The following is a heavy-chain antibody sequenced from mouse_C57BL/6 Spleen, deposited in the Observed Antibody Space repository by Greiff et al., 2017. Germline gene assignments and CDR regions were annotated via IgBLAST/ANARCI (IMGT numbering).Heavy chain of an antibody. Sequence: QVQLQQSGPGLVAPSQSLSITCTVSGFSLTSYGVHWVRQPPGKGLEWLVVIWSDGSTTYNSALKSRLSISKDNSKGQVFLKMNSLQTDDTAMYYCARHRSVGGYFDVWGTGTTVTVSS. V-gene: IGHV2-6-1*01. CDR2: IWSDGST. J-gene: IGHJ1*03. D-gene: IGHD1-1*01. CDR3: ARHRSVGGYFDV. CDR1: GFSLTSYG.